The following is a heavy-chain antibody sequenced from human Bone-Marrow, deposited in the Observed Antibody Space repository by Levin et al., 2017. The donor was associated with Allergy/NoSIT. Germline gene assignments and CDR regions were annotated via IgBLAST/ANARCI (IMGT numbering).Heavy chain of an antibody. J-gene: IGHJ6*02. CDR1: GLSVNSNY. CDR2: VYAGSTT. CDR3: AKGSGGYSYGRDYSYAMDV. V-gene: IGHV3-66*01. Sequence: GESLKISCAASGLSVNSNYMSWVRQGPGKGLEWVAVVYAGSTTYASDSVNGRFTISRDKSKNTLFLQMNSLTVEDTAVYYCAKGSGGYSYGRDYSYAMDVWGQGTTVTVS. D-gene: IGHD5-18*01.